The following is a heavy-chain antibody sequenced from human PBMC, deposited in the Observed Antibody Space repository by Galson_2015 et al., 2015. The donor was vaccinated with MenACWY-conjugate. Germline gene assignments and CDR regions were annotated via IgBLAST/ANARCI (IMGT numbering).Heavy chain of an antibody. CDR1: GFSLSTSGVG. CDR2: IYWDDDK. Sequence: PALVKPTQTLTLTCTFSGFSLSTSGVGVGWIRQPPGKALEWLALIYWDDDKRYSPSLKSRLTITKDTSKNQVVLTMTNMDPVDTATYYCALSRGSYGDYHSGYFDYCGQGTLVTVSS. V-gene: IGHV2-5*02. CDR3: ALSRGSYGDYHSGYFDY. D-gene: IGHD4-17*01. J-gene: IGHJ4*02.